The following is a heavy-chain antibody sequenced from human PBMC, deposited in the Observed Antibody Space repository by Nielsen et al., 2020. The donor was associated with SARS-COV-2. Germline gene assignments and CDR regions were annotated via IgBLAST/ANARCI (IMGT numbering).Heavy chain of an antibody. CDR1: GFTFSSYA. CDR2: ISSSSSYI. J-gene: IGHJ6*02. Sequence: GSLRLSCAASGFTFSSYAMSWVRQAPGKGLEWVSSISSSSSYIYYADSVKGRFTISRDNAKNSLYLQMNSLRAEDTAVYYCARDPSSGWYVYYYGMDVWGQGTTVTVSS. D-gene: IGHD6-19*01. V-gene: IGHV3-21*01. CDR3: ARDPSSGWYVYYYGMDV.